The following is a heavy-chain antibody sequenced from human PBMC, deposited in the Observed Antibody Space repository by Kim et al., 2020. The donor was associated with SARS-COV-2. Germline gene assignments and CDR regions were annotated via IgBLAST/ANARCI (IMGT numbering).Heavy chain of an antibody. J-gene: IGHJ4*02. Sequence: ASVKVSCKASGYTFTSYGISWVRQAPGQGLERMGWISAYNGNTNYAQKLQGRVTMTTDTSTSTAYMELRSLRSDDTAVYYCARDGGIATNSVLDYWGQGTLVTVSS. CDR3: ARDGGIATNSVLDY. CDR1: GYTFTSYG. V-gene: IGHV1-18*01. CDR2: ISAYNGNT. D-gene: IGHD6-13*01.